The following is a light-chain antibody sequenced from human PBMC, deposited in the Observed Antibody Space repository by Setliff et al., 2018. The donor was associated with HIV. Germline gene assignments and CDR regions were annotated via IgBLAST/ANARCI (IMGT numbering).Light chain of an antibody. CDR3: SSYTSSGTLV. CDR2: DAS. CDR1: SSDVGDYNH. Sequence: QSALTQPRSVSGSPGQSVTISCTGTSSDVGDYNHVSWYQQHPGKAPKLIIYDASKRPSGVPDRFSASKSGNTASLTISGLQAEDEADYYCSSYTSSGTLVFGTGTKVTVL. J-gene: IGLJ1*01. V-gene: IGLV2-11*01.